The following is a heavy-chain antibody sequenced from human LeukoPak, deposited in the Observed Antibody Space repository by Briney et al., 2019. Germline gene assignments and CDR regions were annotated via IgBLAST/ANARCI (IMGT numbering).Heavy chain of an antibody. D-gene: IGHD6-13*01. V-gene: IGHV1-69*04. Sequence: SVKVSCKASGGTFSSYAISWVRQAPGQGLEWMGRIIPILGIANYAQKFQGRVTITADKSTSTAYMELSSLRSEDTAVYYCATSALLAAAGYYYYGMDVWGQGTTVTVSS. CDR2: IIPILGIA. CDR3: ATSALLAAAGYYYYGMDV. CDR1: GGTFSSYA. J-gene: IGHJ6*02.